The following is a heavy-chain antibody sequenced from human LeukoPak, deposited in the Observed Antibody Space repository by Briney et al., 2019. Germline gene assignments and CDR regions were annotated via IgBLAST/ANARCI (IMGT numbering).Heavy chain of an antibody. CDR1: GDSVSSNIAT. J-gene: IGHJ4*02. CDR2: TYYRSQWYY. Sequence: SQTLSLTCAISGDSVSSNIATWNWISQSPSRGLEWLGRTYYRSQWYYDYAVSVRSRITINPDTSKNQFSLQLSSVTPEDTAVYFCARERSSWYYLDYWGQGMLVTVSS. CDR3: ARERSSWYYLDY. V-gene: IGHV6-1*01. D-gene: IGHD6-13*01.